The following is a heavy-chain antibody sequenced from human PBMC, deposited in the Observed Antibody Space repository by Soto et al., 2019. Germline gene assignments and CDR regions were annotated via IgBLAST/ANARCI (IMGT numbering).Heavy chain of an antibody. CDR3: ARDRYYCGSGSPQMDV. V-gene: IGHV1-69*12. CDR2: IIPIFGTA. Sequence: QVQLVQSGAEVKKPGSSVKVSCKASGGTFSSYAISWVRQAPGQGLEWMGGIIPIFGTANYAQKFQGRVTVTAEESTSTAYMELSSLRSEDTAVDYCARDRYYCGSGSPQMDVWGQGTTVTVSS. D-gene: IGHD3-10*01. J-gene: IGHJ6*02. CDR1: GGTFSSYA.